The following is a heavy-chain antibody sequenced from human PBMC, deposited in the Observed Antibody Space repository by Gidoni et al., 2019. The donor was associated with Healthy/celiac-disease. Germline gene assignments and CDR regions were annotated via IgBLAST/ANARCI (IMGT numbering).Heavy chain of an antibody. CDR2: IRYDGSNK. Sequence: QVQLVESGGGVVQPGGSLRLSCAASGFPFRSYGMHWVRQAPGKGLEWVAFIRYDGSNKYYADSVKGRFTISRDNSKNTLYLQMNSLRAEDTAVYYCAKGSCSSTSCYTLWYYYYYMDVWGKGTTVTVSS. D-gene: IGHD2-2*02. CDR3: AKGSCSSTSCYTLWYYYYYMDV. CDR1: GFPFRSYG. V-gene: IGHV3-30*02. J-gene: IGHJ6*03.